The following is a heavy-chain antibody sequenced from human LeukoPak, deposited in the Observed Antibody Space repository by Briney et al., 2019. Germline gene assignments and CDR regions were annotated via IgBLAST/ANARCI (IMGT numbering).Heavy chain of an antibody. D-gene: IGHD6-13*01. CDR2: IKQDGSEK. Sequence: GGSLRLSCAASGFTFSDAWMSWVRQAPGKGLEWVANIKQDGSEKYYVDSVKGRFTISRDNAKNSLYLQMNSLRAEDTAVYYCARDAGVAADYWGQGTLVIVSS. V-gene: IGHV3-7*01. CDR1: GFTFSDAW. J-gene: IGHJ4*02. CDR3: ARDAGVAADY.